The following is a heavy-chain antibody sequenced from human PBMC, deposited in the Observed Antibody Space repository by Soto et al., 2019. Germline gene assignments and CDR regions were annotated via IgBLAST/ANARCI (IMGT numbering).Heavy chain of an antibody. CDR1: GFIFSDYY. CDR3: ARRLTGRTTGDWFDP. D-gene: IGHD1-20*01. V-gene: IGHV3-11*01. J-gene: IGHJ5*02. CDR2: ISSGGGTS. Sequence: PGGSLRLSCAASGFIFSDYYMTWIRQAPGKGLEWISDISSGGGTSYFADSVRGRFTISRDNANNSLYLQMNNLRAEDTAIYYCARRLTGRTTGDWFDPWGQGTQVTVSS.